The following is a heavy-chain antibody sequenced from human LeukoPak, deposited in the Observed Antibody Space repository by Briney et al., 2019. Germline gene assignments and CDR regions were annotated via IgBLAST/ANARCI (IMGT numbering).Heavy chain of an antibody. J-gene: IGHJ4*02. D-gene: IGHD3-22*01. CDR3: ARGRVYYDSSGYSYYFDY. V-gene: IGHV1-18*01. CDR1: GGTFSSYG. Sequence: RASVKVSCKASGGTFSSYGISWVRQAPGQGLEWMGWISAYNGNTNYAQKLQGRVTMTTDTSTSTAYMELSSLRSEDTAVYYCARGRVYYDSSGYSYYFDYWGQGTLVTVSS. CDR2: ISAYNGNT.